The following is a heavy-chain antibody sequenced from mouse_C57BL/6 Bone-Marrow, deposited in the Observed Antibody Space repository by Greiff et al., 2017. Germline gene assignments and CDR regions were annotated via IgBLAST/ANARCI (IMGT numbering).Heavy chain of an antibody. CDR1: GYAFSSSW. CDR3: ARPFYYGNYA. D-gene: IGHD2-1*01. J-gene: IGHJ4*01. Sequence: QVQLQQSGPELVKPGASVKISCKASGYAFSSSWMNWVKQRPGKGLEWIGRIYPGDGDTNYNGKFKGKATLTADKSSSTAYMQLSSLTSEDSAVYFCARPFYYGNYAWGQGTSVTVSS. V-gene: IGHV1-82*01. CDR2: IYPGDGDT.